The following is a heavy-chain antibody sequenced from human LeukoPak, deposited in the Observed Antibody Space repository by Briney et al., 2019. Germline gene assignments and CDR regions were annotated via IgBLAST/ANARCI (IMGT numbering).Heavy chain of an antibody. Sequence: PGGSLRLSCAASGFTFSSYSMSWVRQAPGKGLEWVSSISRSSSYIYYADSVKGRFTISRDNAKSSPYLQMNSLRAEDTAVYYCARDIDLGIVVVITAFDIWGQGTMVTASS. CDR1: GFTFSSYS. D-gene: IGHD3-22*01. CDR2: ISRSSSYI. J-gene: IGHJ3*02. V-gene: IGHV3-21*01. CDR3: ARDIDLGIVVVITAFDI.